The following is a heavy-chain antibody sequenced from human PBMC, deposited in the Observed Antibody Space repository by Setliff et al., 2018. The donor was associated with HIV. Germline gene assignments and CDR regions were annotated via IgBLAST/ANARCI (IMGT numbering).Heavy chain of an antibody. CDR1: GGSINSHY. CDR3: ARLGYYNFWSGYWTDY. J-gene: IGHJ4*01. D-gene: IGHD3-3*01. V-gene: IGHV4-59*04. CDR2: IYHSGST. Sequence: SETLSLTCTVSGGSINSHYWSWIRQPPGKGLEWIGSIYHSGSTYYNPSLKSRVTISVDTSKNQFSLKLNSVTAADTATYYCARLGYYNFWSGYWTDYWGHGTLVTVSS.